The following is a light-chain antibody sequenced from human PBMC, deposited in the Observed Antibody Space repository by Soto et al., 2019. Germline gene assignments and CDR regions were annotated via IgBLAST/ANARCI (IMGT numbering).Light chain of an antibody. V-gene: IGKV3-11*01. Sequence: IVLTQSPATLTLSPGERATLSCRASQSVSSLLAWYPQKPGQAPRLLIYDASNRATGIPARFSGSGSGTDFTLTISSLEPEDFAVYYCQHRSDGPLTFGQGTKLEIK. J-gene: IGKJ2*01. CDR1: QSVSSL. CDR3: QHRSDGPLT. CDR2: DAS.